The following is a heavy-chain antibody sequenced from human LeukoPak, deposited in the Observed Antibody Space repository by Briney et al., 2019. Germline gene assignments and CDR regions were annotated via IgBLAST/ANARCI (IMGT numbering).Heavy chain of an antibody. J-gene: IGHJ4*02. CDR3: ARGTYYYGSGSLEY. CDR1: GFSFSSYA. CDR2: ISTSGGSI. Sequence: HPGGSLRLSCAASGFSFSSYAMNWVRQAPGKGLEWVSYISTSGGSIYYADSVKGRFTISRDNAKNSLYLQMNSLRAEDTAVYYCARGTYYYGSGSLEYWGQGTLVTVSS. D-gene: IGHD3-10*01. V-gene: IGHV3-48*03.